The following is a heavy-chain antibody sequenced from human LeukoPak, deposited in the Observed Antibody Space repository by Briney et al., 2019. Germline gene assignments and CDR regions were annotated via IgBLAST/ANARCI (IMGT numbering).Heavy chain of an antibody. V-gene: IGHV1-2*02. Sequence: VASVKVSCKASGYRFISHYIHWVRQAPGQGPEWLGWMHAGNGNTRYPEKFEGRVTMTRDTSSNTAYMDLTSLRSDDTAVYHCAREGSYCVGGDCYSFDFWGQGTLVTVSS. CDR2: MHAGNGNT. CDR1: GYRFISHY. J-gene: IGHJ4*02. D-gene: IGHD2-21*02. CDR3: AREGSYCVGGDCYSFDF.